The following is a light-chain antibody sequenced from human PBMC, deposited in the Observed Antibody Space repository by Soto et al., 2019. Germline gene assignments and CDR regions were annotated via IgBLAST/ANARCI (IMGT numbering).Light chain of an antibody. V-gene: IGLV7-43*01. J-gene: IGLJ3*02. CDR1: TGAVTSGNY. CDR2: STS. Sequence: QAVVAQEPSLTVSPGGTVTLTCASNTGAVTSGNYPNWFQQKPGQAPRALIYSTSKKHSWTPARFSGFLLGDKAALTLSGVQPEDEAEYYCLLYFGGAQVFGGGTKLTVL. CDR3: LLYFGGAQV.